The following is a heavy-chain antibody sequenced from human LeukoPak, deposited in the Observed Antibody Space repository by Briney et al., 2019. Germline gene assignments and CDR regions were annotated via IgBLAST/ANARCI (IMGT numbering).Heavy chain of an antibody. CDR2: ISAYNGNT. CDR3: ARDRRYYGSGSYSLFDP. CDR1: GYTFTSYG. Sequence: ASVKVSCKASGYTFTSYGISWVRQAPGQGLEWMGWISAYNGNTNYAQKLQGRVTMTTDTSTSTAYMELRSLRSEDTAVYYCARDRRYYGSGSYSLFDPWGQGTLVTVSS. J-gene: IGHJ5*02. D-gene: IGHD3-10*01. V-gene: IGHV1-18*01.